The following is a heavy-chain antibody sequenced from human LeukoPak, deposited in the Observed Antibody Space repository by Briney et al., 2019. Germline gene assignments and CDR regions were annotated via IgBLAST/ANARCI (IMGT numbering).Heavy chain of an antibody. J-gene: IGHJ4*02. CDR1: GYSISSGYY. CDR3: ARVVGEIDY. CDR2: IYHSGST. V-gene: IGHV4-38-2*02. Sequence: SETLSLTCTVSGYSISSGYYWGWSRQPPGKGREGIGSIYHSGSTYYTPSLNSRVTISVDTSKNQSSLKLSSVTAADTAVYYCARVVGEIDYWGQGTLVTVSS.